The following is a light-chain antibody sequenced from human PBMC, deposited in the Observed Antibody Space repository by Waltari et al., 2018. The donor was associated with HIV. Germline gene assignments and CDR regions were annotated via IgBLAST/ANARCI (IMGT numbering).Light chain of an antibody. V-gene: IGLV7-46*01. CDR3: LLSYGGGRPV. CDR1: TAAVTSGHY. J-gene: IGLJ3*02. Sequence: QPVVTQEPSLTVSPRGTVTPTFASPTAAVTSGHYPSWFQQKPAQAPRPLIYDTPNKHSWTPAGFSGSLLGGKAALTLSGARPEDEAEYYGLLSYGGGRPVFGGGTMLTVL. CDR2: DTP.